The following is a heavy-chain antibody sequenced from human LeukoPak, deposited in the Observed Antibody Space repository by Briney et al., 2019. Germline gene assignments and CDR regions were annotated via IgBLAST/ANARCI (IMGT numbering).Heavy chain of an antibody. CDR2: ISWNSGTI. V-gene: IGHV3-9*01. J-gene: IGHJ4*02. D-gene: IGHD6-19*01. Sequence: GGSLRLSCAASGFTFDDYAMHWVRQAPGKGLEWVSGISWNSGTIYYADSVKGRFTISRDDAKNSLYLQMNSLRAEDTAVYYCARCSGWYTPCYFDYWGQGTLVTVSS. CDR3: ARCSGWYTPCYFDY. CDR1: GFTFDDYA.